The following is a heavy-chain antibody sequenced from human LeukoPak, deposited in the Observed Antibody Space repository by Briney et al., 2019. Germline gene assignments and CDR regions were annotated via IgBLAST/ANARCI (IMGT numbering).Heavy chain of an antibody. J-gene: IGHJ6*03. CDR2: IYTSEST. V-gene: IGHV4-4*09. CDR1: GGSISSYY. CDR3: AGGNYYYYYMDV. Sequence: PSETLSLTCTVSGGSISSYYWNWIRQPPGKGLEWIGYIYTSESTNYTPSLKSRVTISVDTSKKQFSLNLSSVTAADTAVYYCAGGNYYYYYMDVWGKGTTVTVSS. D-gene: IGHD3-3*01.